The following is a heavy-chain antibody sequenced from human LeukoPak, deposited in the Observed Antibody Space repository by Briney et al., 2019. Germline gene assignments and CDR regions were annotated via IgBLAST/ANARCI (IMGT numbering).Heavy chain of an antibody. CDR2: INHSGST. CDR1: GGSFSGYY. D-gene: IGHD3-9*01. V-gene: IGHV4-34*01. Sequence: SETLSLTCAVYGGSFSGYYWSWIRQPPGKGLEWIGEINHSGSTNYNPSLKSRVTISVDTSKNQFSLKLSSVTAADTAVYYCARAPLLRYFDIWGQGTLVTVSS. CDR3: ARAPLLRYFDI. J-gene: IGHJ4*02.